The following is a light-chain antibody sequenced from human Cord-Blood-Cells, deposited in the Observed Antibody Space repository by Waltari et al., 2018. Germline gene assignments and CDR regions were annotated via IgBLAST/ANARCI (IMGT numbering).Light chain of an antibody. Sequence: EIVLTQSPATLSLSPGERATLSCSASQRVSSYLAWYQQKPGQAPRLLIYDASNSATGIPARFSGSGSGTDFTRTISSLEPEDFAVDYCQQRSNWPWTFGQGTKVEIK. V-gene: IGKV3-11*01. J-gene: IGKJ1*01. CDR2: DAS. CDR3: QQRSNWPWT. CDR1: QRVSSY.